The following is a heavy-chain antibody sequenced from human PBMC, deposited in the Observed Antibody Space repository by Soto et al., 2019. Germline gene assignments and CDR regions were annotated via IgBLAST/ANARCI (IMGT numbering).Heavy chain of an antibody. D-gene: IGHD3-16*01. CDR2: IIPIHGTT. V-gene: IGHV1-69*01. J-gene: IGHJ4*02. CDR1: GGSLTSYP. Sequence: QMEQSGAEVRKPGSSVKVSCKPSGGSLTSYPMAWVRQAPGQGFEWMGGIIPIHGTTEYAQKFQGRVTITADESANRATLELTGLTSEDTAVYYCARGWGLVSWGQGTLVTVSS. CDR3: ARGWGLVS.